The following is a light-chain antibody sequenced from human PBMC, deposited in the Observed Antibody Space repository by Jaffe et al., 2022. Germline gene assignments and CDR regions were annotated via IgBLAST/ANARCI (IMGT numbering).Light chain of an antibody. Sequence: SYDLTQPLSVSVALGQTASITCGGNNIGSKNVHWYQQKPGQAPVLVIYRDTIRPSGIPERFSGSNSGNTATLTISRAQAGDEADYYCQVWDSSTGVFGGGTKLTVL. CDR1: NIGSKN. V-gene: IGLV3-9*01. CDR2: RDT. CDR3: QVWDSSTGV. J-gene: IGLJ2*01.